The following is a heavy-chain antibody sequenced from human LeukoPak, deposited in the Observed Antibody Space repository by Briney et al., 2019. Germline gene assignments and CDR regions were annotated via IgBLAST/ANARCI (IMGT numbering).Heavy chain of an antibody. CDR1: GDSIRSYY. V-gene: IGHV4-59*08. D-gene: IGHD1-14*01. CDR3: ARTGIPYFDY. J-gene: IGHJ4*02. Sequence: ETLSLTCTVSGDSIRSYYWRWIRQPPGKGQECIACIYYSRSTYYTLSLTSRLAISLYTSKIQFSLELRSAPATDPAVYHCARTGIPYFDYWGQGTLVTVYS. CDR2: IYYSRST.